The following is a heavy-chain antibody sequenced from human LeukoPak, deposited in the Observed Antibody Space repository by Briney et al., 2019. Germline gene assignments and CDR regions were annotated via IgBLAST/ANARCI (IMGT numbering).Heavy chain of an antibody. D-gene: IGHD4-23*01. CDR3: ARDGDSTVDFDY. V-gene: IGHV3-74*01. CDR2: ISSDGSST. CDR1: GFTFSTFW. Sequence: GGSLRLSYAASGFTFSTFWMHWVRQAPGKGLVWVSRISSDGSSTAYADSVKGRFTISRDNVKNTLYLQMSSLRVEDTAVYYCARDGDSTVDFDYWGQGILVTVSS. J-gene: IGHJ4*02.